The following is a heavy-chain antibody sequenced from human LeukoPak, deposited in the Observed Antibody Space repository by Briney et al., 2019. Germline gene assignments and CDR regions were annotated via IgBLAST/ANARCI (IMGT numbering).Heavy chain of an antibody. J-gene: IGHJ4*02. CDR3: ARGEWDLLFDY. CDR2: IFYSGST. CDR1: GGSISGYY. V-gene: IGHV4-59*01. Sequence: SETLSLTCTVSGGSISGYYWSWIRQPPGEGLEWIGYIFYSGSTNYNPSLKSRVTISVDTSKNQFSLKLSSVTAADTAVYYCARGEWDLLFDYWGQGTLVTVSS. D-gene: IGHD1-26*01.